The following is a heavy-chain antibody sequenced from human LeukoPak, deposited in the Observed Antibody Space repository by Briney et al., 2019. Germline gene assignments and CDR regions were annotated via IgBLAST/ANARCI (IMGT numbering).Heavy chain of an antibody. CDR2: ISYDGDNE. CDR1: GFTFSNFA. V-gene: IGHV3-30-3*01. CDR3: ARVRGGRSWYYYGMDV. Sequence: GGSLRLSCAASGFTFSNFAMHWDRQAPGKGLEWVAVISYDGDNEYYADSVKGQFTISRDNSKDRLYLQMNSLRPEDTAMYYCARVRGGRSWYYYGMDVWGRGTTVTVSS. J-gene: IGHJ6*02. D-gene: IGHD3-16*01.